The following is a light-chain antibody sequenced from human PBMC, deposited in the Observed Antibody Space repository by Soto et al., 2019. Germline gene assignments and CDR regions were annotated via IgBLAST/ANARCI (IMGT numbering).Light chain of an antibody. CDR3: CSYAGSSTSLYV. J-gene: IGLJ1*01. CDR2: EGS. Sequence: QSALTQPASVSGSPGQSITISCTGTSSDVGSYNLVSWYQQHPGKAPKLMIYEGSKRPSGVSNRFSGSKSGNTASLTISGLQAEDEADYYCCSYAGSSTSLYVFXTGTKVTVL. CDR1: SSDVGSYNL. V-gene: IGLV2-23*01.